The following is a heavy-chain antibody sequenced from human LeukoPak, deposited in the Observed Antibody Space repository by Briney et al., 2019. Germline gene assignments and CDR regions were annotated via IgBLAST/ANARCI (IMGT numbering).Heavy chain of an antibody. V-gene: IGHV1-69*05. Sequence: ASVKVSCKASGGTFSSYAISWVRQAPGQGLEWMGGIIPIFGTANYAQKFQGRVTITTDESTSTAYMELSSLRSEDTAVYYCARGGLGYCSSTSCYAVGAFDIWGQGTMVTVSS. CDR2: IIPIFGTA. D-gene: IGHD2-2*01. J-gene: IGHJ3*02. CDR3: ARGGLGYCSSTSCYAVGAFDI. CDR1: GGTFSSYA.